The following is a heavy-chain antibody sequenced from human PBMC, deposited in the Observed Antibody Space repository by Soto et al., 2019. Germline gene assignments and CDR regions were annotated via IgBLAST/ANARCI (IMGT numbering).Heavy chain of an antibody. D-gene: IGHD6-13*01. CDR3: ARLQAAAGDNDLTFDY. V-gene: IGHV5-10-1*01. J-gene: IGHJ4*02. CDR2: IDPSDSDT. Sequence: GESLKISCKGSGYSFTSYWISWVRQMPGKGLEWRGRIDPSDSDTNDSPSFQGHGTISADKSISTAYLRWSSLQASDTATYYCARLQAAAGDNDLTFDYWGQGTLVTVSS. CDR1: GYSFTSYW.